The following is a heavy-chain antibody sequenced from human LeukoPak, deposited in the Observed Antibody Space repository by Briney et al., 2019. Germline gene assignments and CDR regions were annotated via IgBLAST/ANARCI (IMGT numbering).Heavy chain of an antibody. J-gene: IGHJ6*02. CDR1: GFTFSSKS. CDR3: ARGYCSSTSRYGYYYYGMDV. CDR2: ISSSSSYI. D-gene: IGHD2-2*01. V-gene: IGHV3-21*01. Sequence: GGSLRLSCAASGFTFSSKSMNWVRQAPGKGLEWVSSISSSSSYIYYADSVKGRFTISRDNAKNSLYLEMNSLRAEDTAVYYCARGYCSSTSRYGYYYYGMDVWGQGTTVTVSS.